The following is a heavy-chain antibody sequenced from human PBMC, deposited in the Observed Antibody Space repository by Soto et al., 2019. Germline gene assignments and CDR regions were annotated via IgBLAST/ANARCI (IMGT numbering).Heavy chain of an antibody. CDR3: ARLQGYCSGGSCYSPDY. Sequence: QLQLQESGPGLVKPSETLSLTCTVSGGSISSSSYYWGWIRQPPGKGLEWIGSINYSGSTYYNPSLKSRVTISVDTSKNQFSLKLSSVTAADTAVYYCARLQGYCSGGSCYSPDYWGQGTLVTVSS. CDR1: GGSISSSSYY. CDR2: INYSGST. D-gene: IGHD2-15*01. J-gene: IGHJ4*02. V-gene: IGHV4-39*01.